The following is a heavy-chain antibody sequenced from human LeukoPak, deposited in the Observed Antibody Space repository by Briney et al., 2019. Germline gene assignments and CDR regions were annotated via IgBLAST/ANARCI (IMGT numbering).Heavy chain of an antibody. CDR3: AKELAYCGGDCYSPLDY. Sequence: PGGSLRLSCAASGFTFSSYAMSWVRQAPGKGLEWVSAISGSGGSTYYADSVKGRFTISRDNSKNTLYLQMNSLRAEDTAVYYRAKELAYCGGDCYSPLDYWGQGTLVTVSS. V-gene: IGHV3-23*01. CDR2: ISGSGGST. CDR1: GFTFSSYA. J-gene: IGHJ4*02. D-gene: IGHD2-21*02.